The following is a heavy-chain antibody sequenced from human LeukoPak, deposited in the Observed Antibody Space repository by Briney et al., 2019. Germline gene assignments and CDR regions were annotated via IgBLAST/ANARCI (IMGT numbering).Heavy chain of an antibody. CDR2: ISTYTGNT. CDR1: GYAFTSYG. D-gene: IGHD3-10*01. CDR3: ARDPGSGSYYYYGMDV. Sequence: ASVTVSCKASGYAFTSYGISWVRQAPGQGLEWMGWISTYTGNTNYAQKLQGRVTMTTDTSTSTAYMELRSLRPDDTAVYYCARDPGSGSYYYYGMDVWGQGTTVTVSS. V-gene: IGHV1-18*01. J-gene: IGHJ6*02.